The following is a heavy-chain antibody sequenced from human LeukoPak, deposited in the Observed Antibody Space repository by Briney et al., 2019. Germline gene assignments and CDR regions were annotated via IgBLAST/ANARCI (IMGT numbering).Heavy chain of an antibody. CDR3: ARDRDYSNTERGFDY. CDR1: RYTFTDYY. D-gene: IGHD4-11*01. Sequence: ASVKVSCKTSRYTFTDYYIHWVRQAPGQGLEWMGWINPNSGETNYAQKFQGRVTMTGDTSISTAYMELRRVTSDDTAVYYCARDRDYSNTERGFDYWGQGTLVTVSS. CDR2: INPNSGET. V-gene: IGHV1-2*02. J-gene: IGHJ4*02.